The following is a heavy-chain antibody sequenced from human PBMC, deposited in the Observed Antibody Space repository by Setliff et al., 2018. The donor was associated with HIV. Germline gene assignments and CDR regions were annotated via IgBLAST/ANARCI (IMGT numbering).Heavy chain of an antibody. V-gene: IGHV4-38-2*01. CDR3: AGLGDYGSGGWFDP. J-gene: IGHJ5*02. D-gene: IGHD3-10*01. CDR1: GYSISSGYY. Sequence: SETLSLTCVVSGYSISSGYYWGWIRQPPGKGLEWIGSIYHTGRTYYNPSLKRRVTISVDTSKNQFSLKLRSATAADTAVFCCAGLGDYGSGGWFDPWGQGTLVTVSS. CDR2: IYHTGRT.